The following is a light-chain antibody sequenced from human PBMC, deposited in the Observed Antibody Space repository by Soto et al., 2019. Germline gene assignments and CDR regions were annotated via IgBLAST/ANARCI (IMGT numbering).Light chain of an antibody. CDR3: QQYNSYSPLT. CDR2: KAS. V-gene: IGKV1-5*03. Sequence: DIQMTQSPSTLSASVGDRVTITCRASQSISSWLAWYQQKPGKAPKLLIYKASSLESGVPSRFSGSGSGTEFTLTISSLQPDDFATYYCQQYNSYSPLTFGPGTKVDI. CDR1: QSISSW. J-gene: IGKJ3*01.